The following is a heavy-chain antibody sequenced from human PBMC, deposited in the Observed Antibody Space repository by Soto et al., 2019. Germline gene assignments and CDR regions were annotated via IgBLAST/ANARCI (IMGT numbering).Heavy chain of an antibody. CDR1: GRSISEINSY. J-gene: IGHJ5*02. Sequence: SETLYLTCSVSGRSISEINSYWGWIRQTPGEGLEWIGTIHHTGSTYYNPSLKSRVIISLDTSKNQFSLKLSSVTAADTALYYCARPEGGYGSGYSWFDPWGQGTRVTVSS. V-gene: IGHV4-39*01. CDR2: IHHTGST. D-gene: IGHD5-12*01. CDR3: ARPEGGYGSGYSWFDP.